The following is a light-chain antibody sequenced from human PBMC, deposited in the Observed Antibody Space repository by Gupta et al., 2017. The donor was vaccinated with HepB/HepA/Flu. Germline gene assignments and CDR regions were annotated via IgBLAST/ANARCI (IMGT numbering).Light chain of an antibody. V-gene: IGLV3-1*01. CDR1: KLGTYY. CDR2: QDT. J-gene: IGLJ2*01. Sequence: SSELTPPSSLSLSPAPTADITCSGDKLGTYYASWYQQKPGQSPMVVIFQDTRRHSGIPERFSASNSGNTATLTISGTQAVDEAAYYCQAWDISTAWKVVFGGGTKLTVL. CDR3: QAWDISTAWKVV.